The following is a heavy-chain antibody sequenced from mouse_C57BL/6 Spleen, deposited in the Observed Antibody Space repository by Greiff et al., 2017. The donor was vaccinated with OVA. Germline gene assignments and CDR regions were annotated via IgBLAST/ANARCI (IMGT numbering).Heavy chain of an antibody. J-gene: IGHJ1*03. D-gene: IGHD2-4*01. V-gene: IGHV1-69*01. Sequence: QVQLQQPGAELVMPGASVKLSCKASGYTFTSYWMHWVKQRPGQGLEWIGEIDPSDSYTNSNQKFKGKSTLTVDKSSSTAYMQISSLTSEDSAVYYCARRGVYYDYWYIDVWGTGTTVTVSS. CDR1: GYTFTSYW. CDR2: IDPSDSYT. CDR3: ARRGVYYDYWYIDV.